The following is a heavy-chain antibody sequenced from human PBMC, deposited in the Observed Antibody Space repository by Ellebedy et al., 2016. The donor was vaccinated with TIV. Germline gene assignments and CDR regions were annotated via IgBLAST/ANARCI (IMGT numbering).Heavy chain of an antibody. V-gene: IGHV3-53*01. J-gene: IGHJ4*02. D-gene: IGHD4-11*01. CDR1: GFIVSYNF. CDR3: ATAVTDYPNTFEN. Sequence: ESLKISCAASGFIVSYNFVAWVRPAPGKGLEWVSVIYRGGNTYYAASMRGRFTITRDNSKNTVYLQINSLRAEDTAVYYFATAVTDYPNTFENWGQGTLVIFSA. CDR2: IYRGGNT.